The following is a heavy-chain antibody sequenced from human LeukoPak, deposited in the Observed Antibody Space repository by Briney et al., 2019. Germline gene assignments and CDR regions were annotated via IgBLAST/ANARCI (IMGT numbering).Heavy chain of an antibody. CDR3: ARVGYDYIWGSYRNDAFDI. CDR1: GGSISSSSYY. D-gene: IGHD3-16*02. Sequence: SETLSLTCTVSGGSISSSSYYWGWIRQPPGKGLEWIGSVYYSGSTYYNPSLKSRVPISVDTSKNQFSLKLSSVTAADTAVYYCARVGYDYIWGSYRNDAFDIWGQGTMVTVSS. CDR2: VYYSGST. J-gene: IGHJ3*02. V-gene: IGHV4-39*01.